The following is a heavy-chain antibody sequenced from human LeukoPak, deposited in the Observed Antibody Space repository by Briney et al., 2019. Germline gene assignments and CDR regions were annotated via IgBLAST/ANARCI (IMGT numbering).Heavy chain of an antibody. Sequence: GGSLRLSCAASGFTFSNYWMAWVRQAPGKGLEWVAHINQDGSEEHYMDSVKARFTISRDNAKNSLSLQMNSLRAEDTAVYYCVRDGGVSGYDLLDYWGRGTLVTVSS. D-gene: IGHD5-12*01. CDR2: INQDGSEE. CDR1: GFTFSNYW. CDR3: VRDGGVSGYDLLDY. J-gene: IGHJ4*02. V-gene: IGHV3-7*01.